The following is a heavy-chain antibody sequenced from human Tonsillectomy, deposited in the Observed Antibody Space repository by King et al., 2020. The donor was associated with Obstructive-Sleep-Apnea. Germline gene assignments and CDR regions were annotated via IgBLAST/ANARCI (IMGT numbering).Heavy chain of an antibody. CDR3: ARADPKYYDSSGYYY. D-gene: IGHD3-22*01. Sequence: VQLQESGPGLVKPSETLSLTCTVSGGSISSYYWSWIRQPPGKGLEWIGYIYYSGSTNYNPSLKSRVTISVDTSKNPFSLKLSSVTAADTAVYYCARADPKYYDSSGYYYWGQGTLVTVSS. V-gene: IGHV4-59*01. J-gene: IGHJ4*02. CDR1: GGSISSYY. CDR2: IYYSGST.